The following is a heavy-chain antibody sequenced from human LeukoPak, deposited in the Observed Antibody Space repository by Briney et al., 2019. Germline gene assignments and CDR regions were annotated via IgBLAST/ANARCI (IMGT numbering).Heavy chain of an antibody. J-gene: IGHJ6*02. D-gene: IGHD2-21*01. CDR2: IGNDGSNK. Sequence: GGSLRLSCEASGFPFSSYGMHWVRQAPGKGLEWVAVIGNDGSNKNYGDSVKGRFTISRDTSKNTVYLEMSSLRPEDTAVYFCAKGRTVIRVRGDMDVWGQGTTVTVSS. CDR3: AKGRTVIRVRGDMDV. V-gene: IGHV3-30*18. CDR1: GFPFSSYG.